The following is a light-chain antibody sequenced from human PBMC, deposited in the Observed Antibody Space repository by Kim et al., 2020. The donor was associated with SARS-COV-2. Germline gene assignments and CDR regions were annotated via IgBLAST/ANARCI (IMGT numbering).Light chain of an antibody. CDR2: DAS. CDR3: QQFDVVPYT. V-gene: IGKV1-33*01. Sequence: SASVGDRVTITGQASEDINNFLTWYQQRPGKAPKILIYDASFLGTGVPSRFSGRGSGTHFSLTINGLQPEDSATYYCQQFDVVPYTFGLGTKLEI. CDR1: EDINNF. J-gene: IGKJ2*01.